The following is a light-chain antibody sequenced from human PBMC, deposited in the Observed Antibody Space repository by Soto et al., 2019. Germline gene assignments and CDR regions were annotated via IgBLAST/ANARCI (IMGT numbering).Light chain of an antibody. J-gene: IGLJ2*01. CDR1: SSDVGGYNY. V-gene: IGLV2-8*01. Sequence: QSALTQPPSASGSPGPSVTISCTGTSSDVGGYNYVSWYQQHPDRAPRLMIYEVSKRPSGVPDRFSGSKSGNTASLSVSGLQAEDEADYYCSSYADSTLLFGGGTKLTVL. CDR3: SSYADSTLL. CDR2: EVS.